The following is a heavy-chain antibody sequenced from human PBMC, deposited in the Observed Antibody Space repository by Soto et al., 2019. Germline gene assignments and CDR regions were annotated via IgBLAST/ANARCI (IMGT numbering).Heavy chain of an antibody. CDR3: ARSPLYCSGGSCFYYFDY. CDR2: IDWDDDK. Sequence: SGPTLVNPTQTLTLTCTFSGFSLSTSGMRVSWIRQPPGKALEWLARIDWDDDKFYSTSLKTRLTISKDTSKNQVVLTMTNMDPVDTATYYCARSPLYCSGGSCFYYFDYWGQGTLVTVSS. D-gene: IGHD2-15*01. V-gene: IGHV2-70*04. J-gene: IGHJ4*02. CDR1: GFSLSTSGMR.